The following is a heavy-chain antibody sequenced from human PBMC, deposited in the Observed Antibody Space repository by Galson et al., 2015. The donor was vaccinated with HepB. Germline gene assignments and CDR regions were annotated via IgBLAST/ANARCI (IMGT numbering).Heavy chain of an antibody. V-gene: IGHV3-21*01. CDR1: GLTFCRYN. CDR2: ISSGSSYI. D-gene: IGHD2-21*01. CDR3: ARESHCGGYICYFDY. J-gene: IGHJ4*02. Sequence: SLRLSCAASGLTFCRYNVNWVRPAPAKGLEWVASISSGSSYIYYADSVKGRFTISRDNTKNSVSLQMNSLRAEDTAVYYCARESHCGGYICYFDYWGQGTLVTVSS.